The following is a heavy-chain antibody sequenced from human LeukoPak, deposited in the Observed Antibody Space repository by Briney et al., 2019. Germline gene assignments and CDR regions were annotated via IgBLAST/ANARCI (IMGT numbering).Heavy chain of an antibody. CDR3: ARGNTKTTVTIYFWFDP. J-gene: IGHJ5*02. Sequence: SETLSLTCAVYGGSFSGYYWSWIRQPPGRGLEWIGEINHSGSTNYNPPLKSRVTISVDTSKNQFSLKLSSVTAADTAVYYCARGNTKTTVTIYFWFDPWGQGTLVTVSS. V-gene: IGHV4-34*01. D-gene: IGHD4-17*01. CDR1: GGSFSGYY. CDR2: INHSGST.